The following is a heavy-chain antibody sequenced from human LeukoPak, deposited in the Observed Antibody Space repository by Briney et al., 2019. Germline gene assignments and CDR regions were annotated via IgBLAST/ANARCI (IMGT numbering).Heavy chain of an antibody. V-gene: IGHV4-59*01. CDR3: AAYQLPTRRYCFDP. J-gene: IGHJ5*02. CDR2: FYYSGST. CDR1: GGSISSYY. D-gene: IGHD2-2*01. Sequence: SETLSLTCTVSGGSISSYYWSWIRQPPGKGLEWIGYFYYSGSTNYNPSLKRRVTISVDTSKNQFSLKLTSVHAADTAVYYCAAYQLPTRRYCFDPWGQGTLVTVSS.